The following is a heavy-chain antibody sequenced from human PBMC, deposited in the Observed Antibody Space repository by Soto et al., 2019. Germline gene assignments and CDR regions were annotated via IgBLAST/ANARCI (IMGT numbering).Heavy chain of an antibody. D-gene: IGHD6-19*01. CDR2: ISYDGILK. Sequence: GGSLRLSCEASGFNFSAFGMHWVRQAPGKGLEWVAIISYDGILKYYADPVRGRFTISRDTSKSALYLQMNSLRPEDTAVYYCARRRPDSSGLVSHYNWFDPWGQGTLVTVSS. J-gene: IGHJ5*02. CDR1: GFNFSAFG. V-gene: IGHV3-30*03. CDR3: ARRRPDSSGLVSHYNWFDP.